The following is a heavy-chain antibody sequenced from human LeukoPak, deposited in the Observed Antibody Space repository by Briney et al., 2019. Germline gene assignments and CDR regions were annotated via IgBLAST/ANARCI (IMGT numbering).Heavy chain of an antibody. Sequence: SETLSLTCGVSGGSISNSNYYWGWIRQPPGKGLEWIGYIYYSGTTNYNPSLKSRVTISVDTSKNQFSLKLSSVTAADTAVYYCARRGSFNWFDPWGQGTLVTVSS. CDR1: GGSISNSNYY. D-gene: IGHD3-10*01. CDR3: ARRGSFNWFDP. V-gene: IGHV4-61*05. CDR2: IYYSGTT. J-gene: IGHJ5*02.